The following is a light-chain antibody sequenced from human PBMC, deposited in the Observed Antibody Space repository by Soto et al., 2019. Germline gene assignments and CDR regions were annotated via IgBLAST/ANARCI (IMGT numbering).Light chain of an antibody. V-gene: IGLV2-14*02. Sequence: QSALTQPASVSGSPGQSITISCTGTSSDVGSYNLVSWYQQHPGKAPKLMIYEGSKRPSGVPARFSGSKSGTSASLAIAGLQAEDEGDYYCQSYDSSLSGYVFGTGTKVTVL. J-gene: IGLJ1*01. CDR2: EGS. CDR3: QSYDSSLSGYV. CDR1: SSDVGSYNL.